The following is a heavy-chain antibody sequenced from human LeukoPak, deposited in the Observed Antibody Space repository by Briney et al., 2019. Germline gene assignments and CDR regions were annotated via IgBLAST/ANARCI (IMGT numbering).Heavy chain of an antibody. J-gene: IGHJ4*02. CDR3: ARHVRGRGVYFFDY. CDR2: ISSSGSTI. D-gene: IGHD3-10*01. CDR1: GGSVSDYY. Sequence: LSLTCTVSGGSVSDYYWSWIRQSPGKGLEWVSYISSSGSTIYYADSVKGRFTISRDNAKNSLYLQMNSLRAEDTAVYYCARHVRGRGVYFFDYWGQGTLVTVSS. V-gene: IGHV3-11*04.